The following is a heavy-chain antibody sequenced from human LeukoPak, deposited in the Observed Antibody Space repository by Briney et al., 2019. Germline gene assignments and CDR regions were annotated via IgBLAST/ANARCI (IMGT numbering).Heavy chain of an antibody. D-gene: IGHD2-15*01. CDR1: GYTFTSYG. CDR2: ISAYNGNT. V-gene: IGHV1-18*01. CDR3: ARVGYCSGGSCYFNVYNYYYMDV. Sequence: ASVKVSCKASGYTFTSYGISWVRQAPGQGLEWMGWISAYNGNTNYGEKLQGRVTMTTDTSTSTAYMELRSLRSDDTAVYYCARVGYCSGGSCYFNVYNYYYMDVWGKGTTVTVSS. J-gene: IGHJ6*03.